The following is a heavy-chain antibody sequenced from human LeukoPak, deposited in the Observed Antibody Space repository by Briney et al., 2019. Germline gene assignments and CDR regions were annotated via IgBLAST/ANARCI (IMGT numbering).Heavy chain of an antibody. CDR1: GYTFTSYD. D-gene: IGHD4-17*01. CDR2: MNPNSGNT. V-gene: IGHV1-8*03. CDR3: ARDRATTVTKSFAFDI. J-gene: IGHJ3*02. Sequence: ASVEVSCKASGYTFTSYDINWVRQATGQGLEWMGWMNPNSGNTGYAQKFQGRVTITRNTSISTAYMELSSLRSEDTAVYYCARDRATTVTKSFAFDIWGQGTMVTVSS.